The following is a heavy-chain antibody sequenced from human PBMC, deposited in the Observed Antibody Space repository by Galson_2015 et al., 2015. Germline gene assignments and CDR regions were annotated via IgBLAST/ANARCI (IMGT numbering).Heavy chain of an antibody. D-gene: IGHD6-6*01. J-gene: IGHJ5*02. V-gene: IGHV1-8*01. Sequence: SVKVSCKASGYTFTSYDINWVRQATGQGLEWMGWMNPNSGNTGYAQKFQGRVTMTRNTSISTAYMELSSLRSEDTAVYYCARGPLSIAARPGDWFDPWGQGTLVTVSS. CDR1: GYTFTSYD. CDR3: ARGPLSIAARPGDWFDP. CDR2: MNPNSGNT.